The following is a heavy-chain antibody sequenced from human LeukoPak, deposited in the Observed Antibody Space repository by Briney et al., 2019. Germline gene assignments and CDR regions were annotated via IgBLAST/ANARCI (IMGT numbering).Heavy chain of an antibody. CDR3: ARGGYDLDY. D-gene: IGHD3-22*01. CDR1: GYSFTDYY. V-gene: IGHV1-2*04. J-gene: IGHJ4*02. CDR2: INPFSGGT. Sequence: ASLQVSCKASGYSFTDYYIHWVRQAPGQGLEWMGWINPFSGGTKYAQKFQGWVTMTRDTSISTAYMELSRLTSDDTAVYCCARGGYDLDYWGQGTLVTVSS.